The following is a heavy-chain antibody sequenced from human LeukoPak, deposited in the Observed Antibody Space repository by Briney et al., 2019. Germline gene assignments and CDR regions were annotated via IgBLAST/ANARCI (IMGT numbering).Heavy chain of an antibody. D-gene: IGHD3-22*01. V-gene: IGHV1-2*02. J-gene: IGHJ4*02. CDR3: ARVTPHYYDSSGYYSLDY. CDR1: GYTFTGYY. CDR2: ISPNSGGT. Sequence: ASVKVSCKASGYTFTGYYMHWVRQAPGQGLEWMGWISPNSGGTNYAQKFQGRVTMTRDTSTSTVYMELSSLRSEDTAVYYRARVTPHYYDSSGYYSLDYWGQGTLVTVSS.